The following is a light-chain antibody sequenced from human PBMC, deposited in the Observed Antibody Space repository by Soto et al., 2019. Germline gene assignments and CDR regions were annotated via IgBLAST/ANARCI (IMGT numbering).Light chain of an antibody. CDR1: QSVSSSY. CDR2: GAS. J-gene: IGKJ4*01. V-gene: IGKV3-20*01. CDR3: QQYGSSPLT. Sequence: EIVLTQSPGTLSLSPGERATLSCRASQSVSSSYLAWYQQKPGQAPRLLIYGASSRATGIPDRFSGSGSGTDIALTISRLEPGDLAIYYCQQYGSSPLTFGGGTKVEIK.